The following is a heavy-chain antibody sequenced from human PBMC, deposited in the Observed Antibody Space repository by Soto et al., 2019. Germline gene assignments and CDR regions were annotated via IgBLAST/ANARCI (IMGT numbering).Heavy chain of an antibody. V-gene: IGHV1-2*04. CDR1: GYTFTDYY. Sequence: QVQLVQSGAEVKKPGASVRLSCKASGYTFTDYYVHWVRQAPGQGLEWMGWINPNSGGTKYAQKFQGWVTMVRDMSISTAYMEVGRLKSDDTAVYYCARSEGVSTWSITSRDSDYTMDVWGQGTTVTVSS. J-gene: IGHJ6*02. CDR3: ARSEGVSTWSITSRDSDYTMDV. D-gene: IGHD1-20*01. CDR2: INPNSGGT.